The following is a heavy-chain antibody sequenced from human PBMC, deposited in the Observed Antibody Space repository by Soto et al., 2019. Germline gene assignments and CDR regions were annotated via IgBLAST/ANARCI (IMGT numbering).Heavy chain of an antibody. V-gene: IGHV2-26*01. D-gene: IGHD6-19*01. CDR2: IFSNDEK. Sequence: SGPTLVNPTETLTLTCTVSGFSLSNARMGVSWIRQPPGKALERLAHIFSNDEKSYSTSLKSRLTISKDTSKSQVVLTMTNMEPVDTATYYCARILSEATPPSSLLDPWGQETLVTVSS. J-gene: IGHJ5*02. CDR1: GFSLSNARMG. CDR3: ARILSEATPPSSLLDP.